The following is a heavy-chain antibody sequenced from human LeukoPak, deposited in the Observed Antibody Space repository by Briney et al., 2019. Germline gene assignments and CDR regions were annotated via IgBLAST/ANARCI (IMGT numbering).Heavy chain of an antibody. CDR1: GFTFSSYA. CDR3: ARSITMVADGAFDI. J-gene: IGHJ3*02. CDR2: ISGSGGTT. D-gene: IGHD3-10*02. V-gene: IGHV3-23*01. Sequence: PGGSLRLSCAASGFTFSSYAMSWVRQAPGKGLEWVSSISGSGGTTYYADSVKGRFTISRDNSKNTLYLQMNSLRAEDTAVYYCARSITMVADGAFDIWGQGTMVTISS.